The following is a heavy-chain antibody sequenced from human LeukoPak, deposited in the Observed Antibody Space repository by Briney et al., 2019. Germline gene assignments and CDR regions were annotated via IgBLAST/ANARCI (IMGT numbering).Heavy chain of an antibody. J-gene: IGHJ6*03. Sequence: PGGSLRLSCAASGFTFSSYGMHWVRQAPGKGLEWVAVISYDGSNKYYADSVKGRFTISRDNSKNTLYLQMNSLRAEDTAVYYCAKDGYSSSDYYMDVWGKGTTVTVSS. CDR1: GFTFSSYG. D-gene: IGHD6-6*01. CDR2: ISYDGSNK. CDR3: AKDGYSSSDYYMDV. V-gene: IGHV3-30*18.